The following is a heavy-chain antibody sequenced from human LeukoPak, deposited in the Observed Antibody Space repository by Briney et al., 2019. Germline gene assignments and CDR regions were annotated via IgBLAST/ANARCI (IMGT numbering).Heavy chain of an antibody. CDR2: ISISSSYI. J-gene: IGHJ4*02. D-gene: IGHD3-22*01. Sequence: GGSLRLSCAASGFTFSHYSMLWVRQAPGKGLEWVSSISISSSYIYYADFVKGRFTISRDNAKNSLYLQMNSLRAEHTAVYDCARAPSYYYDSSGYSKGGYFDYWGQGTLVTVSS. CDR1: GFTFSHYS. CDR3: ARAPSYYYDSSGYSKGGYFDY. V-gene: IGHV3-21*01.